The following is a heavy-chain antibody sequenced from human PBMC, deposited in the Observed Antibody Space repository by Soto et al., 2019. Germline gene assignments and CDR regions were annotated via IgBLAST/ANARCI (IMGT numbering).Heavy chain of an antibody. CDR3: ARAYTGRLPRRADYYYAMDV. V-gene: IGHV3-13*05. CDR2: IGAARDP. Sequence: GGSLRLSCATSGFTFSNFDMHWVRQVPGEGLEWVSAIGAARDPYYSGSVKGRFTISRENAKNSVYLQMNDLRAGDSAVYYCARAYTGRLPRRADYYYAMDVWGQGTTVTVSS. D-gene: IGHD2-2*02. CDR1: GFTFSNFD. J-gene: IGHJ6*02.